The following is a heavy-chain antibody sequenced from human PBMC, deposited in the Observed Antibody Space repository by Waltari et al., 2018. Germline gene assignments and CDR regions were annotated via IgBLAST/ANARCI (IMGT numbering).Heavy chain of an antibody. V-gene: IGHV4-39*01. CDR1: GGFINSASYY. Sequence: LQLQESGPGLVKPSETLSLTCSVSGGFINSASYYWGWIRQSPGKGLEWVGTVYYTGTTYYNPSRKSRATIFVEMSKNDFSLMLSSVTAADTAVYYCARHPYQYRRGGPPHFYYYGMDVWGQGTTVTVSS. D-gene: IGHD2-15*01. CDR2: VYYTGTT. CDR3: ARHPYQYRRGGPPHFYYYGMDV. J-gene: IGHJ6*02.